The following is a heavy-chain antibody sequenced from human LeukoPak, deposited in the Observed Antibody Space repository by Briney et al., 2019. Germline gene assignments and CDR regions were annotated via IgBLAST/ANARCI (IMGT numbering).Heavy chain of an antibody. CDR1: GFTFSSYS. CDR2: ISGSSIYI. CDR3: ATLGS. J-gene: IGHJ4*02. D-gene: IGHD1-26*01. V-gene: IGHV3-21*04. Sequence: GGSLRLSCAAPGFTFSSYSMNWVRQSPGKGLEWVSSISGSSIYIIYADSVKGRFTISRDNAKNSLYLQMNSLRAEDTALYYCATLGSWGQGTLVTVSS.